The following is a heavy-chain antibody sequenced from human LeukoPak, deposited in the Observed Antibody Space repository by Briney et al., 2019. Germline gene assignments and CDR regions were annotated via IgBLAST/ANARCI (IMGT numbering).Heavy chain of an antibody. J-gene: IGHJ5*02. CDR1: GFTFSNYA. D-gene: IGHD1-1*01. CDR2: ISASGAYT. CDR3: ARVGNDFDP. Sequence: GGSLRLSCAASGFTFSNYAMGWVRQAPGKGLEWVSTISASGAYTYYTDSVKGRFTISRDNSKNTLHLQMNSLRADDTAVYYCARVGNDFDPWGQGTLVTVSS. V-gene: IGHV3-23*01.